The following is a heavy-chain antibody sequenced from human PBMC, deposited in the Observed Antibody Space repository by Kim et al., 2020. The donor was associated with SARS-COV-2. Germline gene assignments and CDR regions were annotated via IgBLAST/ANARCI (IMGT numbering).Heavy chain of an antibody. V-gene: IGHV3-30*18. CDR1: GFTFSSYG. CDR2: ISYDGSNK. D-gene: IGHD6-13*01. J-gene: IGHJ4*02. CDR3: AKDLSAAGFDY. Sequence: GGSLRLSCAASGFTFSSYGMHWVRQAPGKGLEWVAVISYDGSNKYYADSVKGRFTISRDNSKNTLYLQMNSLRAEDTAVYYCAKDLSAAGFDYWGQGTLVTVSS.